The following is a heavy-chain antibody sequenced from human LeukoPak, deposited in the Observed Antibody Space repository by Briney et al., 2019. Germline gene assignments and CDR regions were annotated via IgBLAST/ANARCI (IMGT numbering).Heavy chain of an antibody. CDR1: GFTFSSYS. D-gene: IGHD2-15*01. Sequence: PGGSLRLSCAASGFTFSSYSMNWVRQAPGKGLEWVSSISSSSSYIYYADSVKGRFTISRDNAKNSLYLQMNSLRAEDTAVYYCAENLYCGGGSCYPSALGMDVWGQGTTVTVSS. CDR3: AENLYCGGGSCYPSALGMDV. J-gene: IGHJ6*02. CDR2: ISSSSSYI. V-gene: IGHV3-21*04.